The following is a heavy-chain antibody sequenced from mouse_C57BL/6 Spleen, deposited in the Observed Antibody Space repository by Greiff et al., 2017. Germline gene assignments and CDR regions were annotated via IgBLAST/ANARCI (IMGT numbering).Heavy chain of an antibody. CDR1: GYTFTSYW. CDR2: IYPSDSET. CDR3: ARTYDYGGRAMDY. J-gene: IGHJ4*01. Sequence: QVQLQQPGAELVRPGSSVKLSCKASGYTFTSYWMDWVKQRPGQGLEWIGNIYPSDSETHYNQKFKDKATLTVDKSSSTAYMQLSSLTSEDSAVYYCARTYDYGGRAMDYWGQGTSVTVSS. V-gene: IGHV1-61*01. D-gene: IGHD2-4*01.